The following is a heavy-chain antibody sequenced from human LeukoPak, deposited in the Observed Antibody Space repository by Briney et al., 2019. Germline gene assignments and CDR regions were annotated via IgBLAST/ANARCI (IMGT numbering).Heavy chain of an antibody. CDR2: ISGSGGST. J-gene: IGHJ4*02. V-gene: IGHV3-23*01. Sequence: GPSLRLTCAASGFTFSSYAMSCVRHAPGKGLEWVSAISGSGGSTYYADSVKGRFTISRDNSKNTLYLQMNSLRAEDTAVYYCAKAEGHGDYYFDYWGQGTLVTVSS. CDR3: AKAEGHGDYYFDY. D-gene: IGHD4-17*01. CDR1: GFTFSSYA.